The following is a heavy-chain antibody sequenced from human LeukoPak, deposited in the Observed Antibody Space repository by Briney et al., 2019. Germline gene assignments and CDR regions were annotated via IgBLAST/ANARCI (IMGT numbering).Heavy chain of an antibody. CDR3: ASPYYDYVWGSYPLRY. CDR1: GGSISSSCYY. Sequence: SGTLSLTCAVSGGSISSSCYYWGLIRQPPGKGLEWIGSIYYSGSTYYNPSLKSRVTISVDTSKNQFSLKLSSVTAADTAVYYCASPYYDYVWGSYPLRYWGQGTLVTVSS. CDR2: IYYSGST. V-gene: IGHV4-39*01. J-gene: IGHJ4*02. D-gene: IGHD3-16*02.